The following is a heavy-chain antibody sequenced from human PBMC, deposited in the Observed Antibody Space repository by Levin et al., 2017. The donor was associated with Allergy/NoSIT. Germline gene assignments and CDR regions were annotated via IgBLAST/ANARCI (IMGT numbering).Heavy chain of an antibody. CDR1: GFTFSSYG. Sequence: GESLKISCAASGFTFSSYGMHWVRQAPGKGLEWVAVISYDGSNKYHADSVKGRFTISRDNSKNTLYLQMNSLRAEDTAVYYCAKTGYSSGWSGDWFDPWGQGTLVTVSS. D-gene: IGHD6-19*01. CDR2: ISYDGSNK. CDR3: AKTGYSSGWSGDWFDP. V-gene: IGHV3-30*18. J-gene: IGHJ5*02.